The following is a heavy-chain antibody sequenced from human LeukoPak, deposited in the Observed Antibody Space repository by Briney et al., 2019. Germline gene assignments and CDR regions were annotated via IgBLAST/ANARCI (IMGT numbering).Heavy chain of an antibody. CDR3: AREGCSGGSCYYGMDV. CDR2: IYPGDSGT. J-gene: IGHJ6*02. Sequence: GESLKISCKGSGYSFTSYWIGWVRQMPGKGLEWMGIIYPGDSGTRYSPSFQGQVTISADKSISTAYLQWSSLKASDTAMYYCAREGCSGGSCYYGMDVWGQGTTVTVSS. D-gene: IGHD2-15*01. CDR1: GYSFTSYW. V-gene: IGHV5-51*01.